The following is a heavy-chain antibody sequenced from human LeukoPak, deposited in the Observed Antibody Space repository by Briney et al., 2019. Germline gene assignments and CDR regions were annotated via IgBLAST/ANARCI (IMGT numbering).Heavy chain of an antibody. CDR1: GYSFTSHW. J-gene: IGHJ6*01. Sequence: GESLKISCKGSGYSFTSHWIAWVRQMPGKGLEYMGIIQPGNSDIRYGPSFQGQVTISDDKAINTVYLQWSSLKASDTAMYYCAKEGRSAYYGMDVWGRGPRSPSLQ. CDR3: AKEGRSAYYGMDV. CDR2: IQPGNSDI. V-gene: IGHV5-51*01.